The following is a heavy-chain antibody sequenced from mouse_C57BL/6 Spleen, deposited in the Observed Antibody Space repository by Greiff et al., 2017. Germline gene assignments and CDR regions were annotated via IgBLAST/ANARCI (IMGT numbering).Heavy chain of an antibody. J-gene: IGHJ2*01. V-gene: IGHV1-19*01. CDR3: ARRWLLLYFDY. D-gene: IGHD2-3*01. CDR2: INPYNGGT. Sequence: VQLKQSGPVLVKPGASVKMSCKASGYTFTDYYMNWVKQSHGKSLEWIGVINPYNGGTSYNQKFKGKATLTVDKSSSTAYMELNSLTSEDSAVYYCARRWLLLYFDYWGQGTTLTVSS. CDR1: GYTFTDYY.